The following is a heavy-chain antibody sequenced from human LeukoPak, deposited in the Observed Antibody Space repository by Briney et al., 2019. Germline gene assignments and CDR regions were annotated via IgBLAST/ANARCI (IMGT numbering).Heavy chain of an antibody. V-gene: IGHV4-39*01. CDR1: GGSISTSTRY. CDR3: ARHAGSAYSNWFDS. Sequence: SETLSLTCTVSGGSISTSTRYWGWIRQSPGKGLEWIGGMSYSGSTSYNPSLKSQVTIDVDMSKNQFSLKLTSVTAADTALYYCARHAGSAYSNWFDSWGQGTLVTVSS. CDR2: MSYSGST. J-gene: IGHJ5*01. D-gene: IGHD5-18*01.